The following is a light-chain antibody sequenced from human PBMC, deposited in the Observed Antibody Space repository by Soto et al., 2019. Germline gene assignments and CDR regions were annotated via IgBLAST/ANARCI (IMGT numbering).Light chain of an antibody. CDR3: QQYSTLPHT. CDR2: GVS. CDR1: QSVSNSF. V-gene: IGKV3-20*01. Sequence: ESVLTQSPGTLSLSPGERATLSCRASQSVSNSFFAWYQQKPGQAPRLLIYGVSSRATGIPDRFSGSGFGTDFPLTISRLEPGDFVVYYCQQYSTLPHTFGQGTKLEVK. J-gene: IGKJ2*01.